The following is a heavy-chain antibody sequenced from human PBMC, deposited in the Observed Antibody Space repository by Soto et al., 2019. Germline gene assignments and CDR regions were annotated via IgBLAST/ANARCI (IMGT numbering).Heavy chain of an antibody. V-gene: IGHV4-59*01. CDR3: ARVNYGDYYYGMDV. Sequence: SETLSLTCTVSCGSINYSYWTWIRQPPGKGLEWIGYISYTGSANYNASLKSRLTISVDTSKNQFSLKLSSVTAADTALYYCARVNYGDYYYGMDVWGQGTTVTVSS. D-gene: IGHD4-17*01. CDR1: CGSINYSY. J-gene: IGHJ6*02. CDR2: ISYTGSA.